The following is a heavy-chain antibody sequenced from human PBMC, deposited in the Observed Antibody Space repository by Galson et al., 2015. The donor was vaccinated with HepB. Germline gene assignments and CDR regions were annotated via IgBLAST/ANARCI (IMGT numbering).Heavy chain of an antibody. Sequence: SVKVSCKASGYTFTSYGISWVRQAPGQGLEWMGWISAYNGNTNYAQKLQGRVTMTTDTSTSTAYMELRSLRSDDTAVYYCARGPYYDFWSGYYADYYYYGMDVWGQGTTVTVSS. CDR3: ARGPYYDFWSGYYADYYYYGMDV. D-gene: IGHD3-3*01. CDR1: GYTFTSYG. V-gene: IGHV1-18*04. CDR2: ISAYNGNT. J-gene: IGHJ6*02.